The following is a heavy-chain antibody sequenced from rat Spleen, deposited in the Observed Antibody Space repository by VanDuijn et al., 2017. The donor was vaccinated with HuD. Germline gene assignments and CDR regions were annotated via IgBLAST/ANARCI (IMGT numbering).Heavy chain of an antibody. J-gene: IGHJ4*01. Sequence: EVQLVESGGGLVQPGRSMKLSCVASGFTFSSFPMAWVRQAPTKGLEWVATISNNGGSTYYRDSVKGRFTISRDKAKSTLYLQMNSLRSEDTATYYCTRAIYTTDYYYAKGYYVMDAWGQGASVTVSS. CDR3: TRAIYTTDYYYAKGYYVMDA. CDR1: GFTFSSFP. D-gene: IGHD1-6*01. CDR2: ISNNGGST. V-gene: IGHV5-46*01.